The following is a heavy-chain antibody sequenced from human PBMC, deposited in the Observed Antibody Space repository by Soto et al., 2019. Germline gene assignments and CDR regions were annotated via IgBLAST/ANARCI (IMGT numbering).Heavy chain of an antibody. V-gene: IGHV3-23*01. CDR2: ISDSGAGT. D-gene: IGHD1-26*01. CDR1: GFMFSGYA. Sequence: EGRLLESGGGLVQPGGSLRLSCVGSGFMFSGYAMTWVRQAPGKGLEWVSSISDSGAGTYFADSVKGRFTVSRDNSKNPLSLQMNSLRAEDTAVYYCAKDAPRTGIVGQWVDWGQGTLVTVSS. CDR3: AKDAPRTGIVGQWVD. J-gene: IGHJ4*02.